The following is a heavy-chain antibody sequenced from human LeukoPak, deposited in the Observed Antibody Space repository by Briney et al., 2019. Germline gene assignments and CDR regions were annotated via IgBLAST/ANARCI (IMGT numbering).Heavy chain of an antibody. J-gene: IGHJ3*02. CDR1: GYTFTGYY. Sequence: ASVKVSCKASGYTFTGYYMHWVRQAPGQGLEWMGWINPNSGGTNYAQKFQGRVTMTRDTPISTAYMELSRLRSDDTAVYYCARRIAGRLINDAFDIWGQGTMVTVSS. V-gene: IGHV1-2*02. D-gene: IGHD6-6*01. CDR3: ARRIAGRLINDAFDI. CDR2: INPNSGGT.